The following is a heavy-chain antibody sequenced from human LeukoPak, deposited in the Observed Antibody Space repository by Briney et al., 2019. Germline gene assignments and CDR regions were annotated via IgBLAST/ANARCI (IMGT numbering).Heavy chain of an antibody. CDR1: GFTFDDYA. CDR2: ISWNSGSI. V-gene: IGHV3-9*01. J-gene: IGHJ5*02. CDR3: AKAWSLGAGTSWFDP. Sequence: PGRSLRLSCAASGFTFDDYAMHWVRQAPGKGLEWVSGISWNSGSIGYADSVKGRFTISRDNAKNSLYLQMNSLRAEDTALYYCAKAWSLGAGTSWFDPWGQGTLVTVSS. D-gene: IGHD6-19*01.